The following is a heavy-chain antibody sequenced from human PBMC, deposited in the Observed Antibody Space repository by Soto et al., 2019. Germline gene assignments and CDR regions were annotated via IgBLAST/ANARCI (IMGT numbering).Heavy chain of an antibody. CDR3: ASKVAYCGGDCYYYFDY. D-gene: IGHD2-21*01. J-gene: IGHJ4*02. CDR2: IIPIFGTA. Sequence: ASVKVSCKASGGTFSSYAISWVRQAPGQGLEWMGGIIPIFGTANYAQKFQGRVTITADESTSTASMELSSLRSEDTAVYYCASKVAYCGGDCYYYFDYWGQGTLVTVSS. CDR1: GGTFSSYA. V-gene: IGHV1-69*13.